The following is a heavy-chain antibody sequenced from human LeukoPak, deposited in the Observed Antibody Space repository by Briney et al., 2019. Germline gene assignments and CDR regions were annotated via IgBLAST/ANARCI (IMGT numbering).Heavy chain of an antibody. CDR2: IYYSGST. V-gene: IGHV4-59*01. D-gene: IGHD1-26*01. CDR1: GGSISSYY. Sequence: SETLSLTCTVSGGSISSYYWSWIRQPPGKGLEWIGYIYYSGSTNYNPSLKSRVTISVDTSKNQFSLKLSSVTAADTAVYYCAREAGRGYFQHWSQGTLVTVSS. CDR3: AREAGRGYFQH. J-gene: IGHJ1*01.